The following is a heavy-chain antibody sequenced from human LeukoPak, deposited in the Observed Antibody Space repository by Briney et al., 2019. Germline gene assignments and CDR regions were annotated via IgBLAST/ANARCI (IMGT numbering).Heavy chain of an antibody. D-gene: IGHD1-1*01. J-gene: IGHJ4*02. V-gene: IGHV4-4*07. Sequence: SETLSLTCTVSGGSISSYYWSWIRQPAGKGLEWIGRIYISGSTNYNPSLKSRVTISVDTSKNQFSLKLSSVTAADTAVYYCARDRGTWNDDGFDYWGQGTLVTVSS. CDR3: ARDRGTWNDDGFDY. CDR2: IYISGST. CDR1: GGSISSYY.